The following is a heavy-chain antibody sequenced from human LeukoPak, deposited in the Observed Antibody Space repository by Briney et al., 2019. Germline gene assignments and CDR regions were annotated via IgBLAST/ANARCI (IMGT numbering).Heavy chain of an antibody. CDR2: INAGNGNT. Sequence: GASVKVSCKASGYTFTSYAMHWVRQAPGQRLEWMGWINAGNGNTKYSQKFQGRITITTDTSASTVYMELSSLRSEDTAAYYCARDGYNHWFDPWGQGTLVTVSS. J-gene: IGHJ5*02. CDR1: GYTFTSYA. V-gene: IGHV1-3*01. D-gene: IGHD5-24*01. CDR3: ARDGYNHWFDP.